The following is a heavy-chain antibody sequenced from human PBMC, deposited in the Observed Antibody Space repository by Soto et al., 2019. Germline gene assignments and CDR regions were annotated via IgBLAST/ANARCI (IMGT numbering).Heavy chain of an antibody. D-gene: IGHD1-26*01. Sequence: QVQLVESGGGVVQPGRSLRLSCAASGFTFSSYGMHWVRQAPGKGLEWVAVISYDGSNKYYAESVKGRFTISRDNSKNALYLQVNSLRAEDTAVYYCAKADSGSYYYYYYYYGMDVWGQGTTVTVSS. CDR3: AKADSGSYYYYYYYYGMDV. J-gene: IGHJ6*02. CDR1: GFTFSSYG. CDR2: ISYDGSNK. V-gene: IGHV3-30*18.